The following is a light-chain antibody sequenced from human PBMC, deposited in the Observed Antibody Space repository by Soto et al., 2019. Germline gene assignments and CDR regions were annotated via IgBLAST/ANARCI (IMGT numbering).Light chain of an antibody. CDR1: SSNIGRNY. Sequence: QSVLSQPPSASGTPGQRVTISCSGSSSNIGRNYVYWYQQVPGTAPKLLIFRNNQRPSGVPDRFSGSKSGTSASLDISGLRSEDEADYFCAAWDYSLSGYWVFGGGTKLTVL. J-gene: IGLJ3*02. CDR3: AAWDYSLSGYWV. V-gene: IGLV1-47*01. CDR2: RNN.